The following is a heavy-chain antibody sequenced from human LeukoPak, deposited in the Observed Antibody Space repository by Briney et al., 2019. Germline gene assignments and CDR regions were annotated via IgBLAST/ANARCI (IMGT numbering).Heavy chain of an antibody. Sequence: GGSLRLSCAASGFTFSSYGMHWVRQAPGKGLEWVVFIRYDGSNKYYADSVKGRFTISRDNSKNTLYLQMNSLRAEDTAVYYCAKGDYYGSGSREFDYWCQGTLVTVSS. D-gene: IGHD3-10*01. V-gene: IGHV3-30*02. CDR1: GFTFSSYG. CDR2: IRYDGSNK. J-gene: IGHJ4*02. CDR3: AKGDYYGSGSREFDY.